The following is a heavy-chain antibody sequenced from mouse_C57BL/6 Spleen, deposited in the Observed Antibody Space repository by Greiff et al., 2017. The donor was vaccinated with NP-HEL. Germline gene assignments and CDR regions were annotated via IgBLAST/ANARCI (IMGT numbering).Heavy chain of an antibody. CDR2: IYPRSGNT. CDR1: GYTFTSYG. CDR3: ARSNYGSSLNYYAMDY. D-gene: IGHD1-1*01. V-gene: IGHV1-81*01. Sequence: QVQLQQSGAELARPGASVKLSCTASGYTFTSYGISWVKQSTGQGLEWIGEIYPRSGNTYYNEKFKGKATLTADKSSSTAYMELRSLTSEDSAVYFCARSNYGSSLNYYAMDYWGQGTSVTVSS. J-gene: IGHJ4*01.